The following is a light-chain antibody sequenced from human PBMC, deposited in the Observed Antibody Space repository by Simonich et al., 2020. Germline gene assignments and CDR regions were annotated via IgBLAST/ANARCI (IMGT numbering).Light chain of an antibody. V-gene: IGKV3-15*01. CDR2: GPS. J-gene: IGKJ1*01. Sequence: EIVMTQSPATLSVSPGERATLSCRASQSVSSNLAWYQQKPGLAPRLLIYGPSTRATGIPARFSGSGSGTEFTLTISSMQSEDFAVYYCQQYNNWPRTFGQGTKVEIK. CDR3: QQYNNWPRT. CDR1: QSVSSN.